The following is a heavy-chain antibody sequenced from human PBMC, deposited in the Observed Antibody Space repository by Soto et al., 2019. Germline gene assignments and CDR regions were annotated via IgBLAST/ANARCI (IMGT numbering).Heavy chain of an antibody. V-gene: IGHV3-21*01. CDR1: GFTFSSYS. Sequence: GGSLRLSCAASGFTFSSYSMNWVRQAPGKGLEWVSSISSSSSYIYYADSVKGRFTISRDNAKNSLYLQMNSLRAEDTAVYYCARELGVVNHYFDYWGQGTLVTVSS. CDR2: ISSSSSYI. D-gene: IGHD3-3*01. J-gene: IGHJ4*02. CDR3: ARELGVVNHYFDY.